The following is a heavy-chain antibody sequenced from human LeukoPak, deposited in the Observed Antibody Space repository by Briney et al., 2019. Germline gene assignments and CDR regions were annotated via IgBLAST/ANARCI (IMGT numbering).Heavy chain of an antibody. CDR1: GFTISIYW. J-gene: IGHJ5*02. CDR3: ARGSSHSPNWFDP. D-gene: IGHD1-26*01. Sequence: AGSLRLSCAASGFTISIYWMSWVRQPPGKGLEWVANIKQDGGETYSVDSVKGRSIISRDNAQNSLYMQMNILRAEKTAVYYCARGSSHSPNWFDPWGQGTLVTVSS. CDR2: IKQDGGET. V-gene: IGHV3-7*04.